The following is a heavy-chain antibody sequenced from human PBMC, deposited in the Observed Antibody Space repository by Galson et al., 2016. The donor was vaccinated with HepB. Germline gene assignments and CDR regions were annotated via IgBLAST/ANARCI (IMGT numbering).Heavy chain of an antibody. CDR3: ARLLPYSGGWYITYYFDY. CDR2: IFHSGST. D-gene: IGHD6-19*01. J-gene: IGHJ4*02. V-gene: IGHV4-4*02. CDR1: GGSISSTNR. Sequence: SETLSLTCAVSGGSISSTNRWSWVRQPPGKGLEWIGEIFHSGSTHYNPSLKSRVTISVDKSKNQFSLKLSYVTAADTAVYYCARLLPYSGGWYITYYFDYWGQGTLVTVSS.